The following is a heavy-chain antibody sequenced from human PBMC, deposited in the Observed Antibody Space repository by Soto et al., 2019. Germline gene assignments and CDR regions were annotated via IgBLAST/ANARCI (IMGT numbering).Heavy chain of an antibody. CDR2: IHDTGCT. D-gene: IGHD4-17*01. CDR1: GASITSGSYS. J-gene: IGHJ4*02. CDR3: ARAPLTVTTSPDY. V-gene: IGHV4-61*01. Sequence: SETLSLTCTVSGASITSGSYSWSWIRQAPGKGLEWIGYIHDTGCTAYSPSLKRRVTMSVDTSKNQFSLKLSSVTAADTAVYYCARAPLTVTTSPDYWGQGTLVTVSS.